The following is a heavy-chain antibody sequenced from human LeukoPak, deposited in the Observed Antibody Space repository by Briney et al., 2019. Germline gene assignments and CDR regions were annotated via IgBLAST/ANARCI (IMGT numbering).Heavy chain of an antibody. CDR2: IYSGGST. CDR1: GFTFSSYG. V-gene: IGHV3-NL1*01. CDR3: ARELH. Sequence: GGSLRLSCAASGFTFSSYGMHWVRQAPGKGLEWVSVIYSGGSTYYADSVKGRFTISRDNSKNTLYLQMSSLGPEDTAVYYCARELHLGQGTLVTVSS. J-gene: IGHJ4*02.